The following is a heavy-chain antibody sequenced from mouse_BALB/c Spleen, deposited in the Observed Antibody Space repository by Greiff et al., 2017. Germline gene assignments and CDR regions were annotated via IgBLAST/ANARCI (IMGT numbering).Heavy chain of an antibody. J-gene: IGHJ4*01. V-gene: IGHV5-12-2*01. Sequence: DVKLVESGGGLVPPGGSLTLSCAASGFTFSSYTMSWVRQTPEKRLEWVAYISNGGGSTYYPDTVKGRFTIYRDNAKNTLFLQMSSLKSEDTAMYYCARHGNYYYYAMDYWGQGTSVTVSS. CDR3: ARHGNYYYYAMDY. CDR1: GFTFSSYT. D-gene: IGHD2-1*01. CDR2: ISNGGGST.